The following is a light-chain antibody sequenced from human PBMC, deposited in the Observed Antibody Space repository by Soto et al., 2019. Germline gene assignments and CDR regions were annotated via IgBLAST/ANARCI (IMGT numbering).Light chain of an antibody. V-gene: IGKV3-20*01. J-gene: IGKJ4*01. CDR3: QQYATSPLT. CDR1: QTVSSRF. Sequence: EIVLTQSPGTLSXSXXXXXXXSCRASQTVSSRFLALYQQKPGQAPRLLIYGALSRATGIPDRFSGSGSGTDFTLTISRLEPEDFALYYCQQYATSPLTFGGGTKVEIK. CDR2: GAL.